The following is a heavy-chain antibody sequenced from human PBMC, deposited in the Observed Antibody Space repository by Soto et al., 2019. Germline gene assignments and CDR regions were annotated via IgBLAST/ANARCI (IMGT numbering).Heavy chain of an antibody. J-gene: IGHJ6*02. CDR1: GGSISGGGYY. CDR2: IYYSGST. Sequence: PSETLSLTCTVSGGSISGGGYYWSWIRQHPGKGLEWIGYIYYSGSTYYNPSLKSRVTISVDTSKNQFSLKLSSVTAADTAVYYCARDLGHITIFGVVKSYGMDVWGQGTTVTVS. CDR3: ARDLGHITIFGVVKSYGMDV. V-gene: IGHV4-31*03. D-gene: IGHD3-3*01.